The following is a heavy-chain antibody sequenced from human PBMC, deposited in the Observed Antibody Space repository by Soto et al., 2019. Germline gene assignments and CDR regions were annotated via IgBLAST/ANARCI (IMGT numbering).Heavy chain of an antibody. J-gene: IGHJ5*02. CDR3: AREEEYYYDSSGEGWFDP. D-gene: IGHD3-22*01. Sequence: QVQLVQSGAEVKKPGSSVKVSCKASGGTFSSYAISWVRQAPGQGLEWMGGIIPIFGTANYAQKFQGRVTITADESTSTAYMELSSLRSEDTAVYYCAREEEYYYDSSGEGWFDPGGQGTLVTVSS. CDR1: GGTFSSYA. V-gene: IGHV1-69*01. CDR2: IIPIFGTA.